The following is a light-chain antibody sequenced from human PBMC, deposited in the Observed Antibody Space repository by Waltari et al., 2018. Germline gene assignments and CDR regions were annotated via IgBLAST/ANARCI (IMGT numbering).Light chain of an antibody. CDR1: QSISDW. V-gene: IGKV1-5*03. Sequence: DIQMTQSPSTLSASVGDRVTITCRASQSISDWLAWYQQKPGTAPKLLIYKVSKLESGGPSRFSGSGSGTEFTRTISSLQPDDFATYYCQQYDRFSGTFGPGTKVEIK. CDR3: QQYDRFSGT. CDR2: KVS. J-gene: IGKJ1*01.